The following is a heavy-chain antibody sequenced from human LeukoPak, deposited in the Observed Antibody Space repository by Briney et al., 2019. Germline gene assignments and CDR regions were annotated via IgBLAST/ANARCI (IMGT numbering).Heavy chain of an antibody. CDR1: GFTFSSYG. Sequence: GGSLRLSCAASGFTFSSYGMHWVRQAPGKGLEWVAFIRYDGSNKYYADSVKGRFTISRDNSKNTLYLQMNSLRAEDTAVYYCAKAQPHRVVRGVSQGGPLDYWGQGTLVAVSS. CDR2: IRYDGSNK. J-gene: IGHJ4*02. V-gene: IGHV3-30*02. CDR3: AKAQPHRVVRGVSQGGPLDY. D-gene: IGHD3-10*01.